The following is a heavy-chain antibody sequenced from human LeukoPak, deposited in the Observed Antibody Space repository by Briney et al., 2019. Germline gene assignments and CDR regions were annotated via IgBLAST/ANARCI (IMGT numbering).Heavy chain of an antibody. J-gene: IGHJ4*02. CDR2: IKSKTDGGTT. CDR1: GFTFSNYD. Sequence: PGRSVRLSCAASGFTFSNYDMSWVRQAPGKGLEWVGRIKSKTDGGTTDYAAPVKGRFTISRDDSKNTLYLQMNSLKTEDTAVYYCTTWITGTSSDYWGQGTLVAVSS. CDR3: TTWITGTSSDY. D-gene: IGHD1-7*01. V-gene: IGHV3-15*01.